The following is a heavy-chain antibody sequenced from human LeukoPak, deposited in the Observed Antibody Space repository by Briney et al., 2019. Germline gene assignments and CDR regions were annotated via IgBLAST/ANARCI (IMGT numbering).Heavy chain of an antibody. D-gene: IGHD2-2*01. CDR3: ARERLPGYCSSTNCYLEGLDAFDI. CDR2: INPSGGST. J-gene: IGHJ3*02. V-gene: IGHV1-46*01. Sequence: GASVKVSCKASGYIFTSYYMHWVRQAPGQGLEWMGIINPSGGSTSYAQKFQGRVTMTRDTSTSTVYMELSSLRSEDTAVYNCARERLPGYCSSTNCYLEGLDAFDIWGQGTMVTVSS. CDR1: GYIFTSYY.